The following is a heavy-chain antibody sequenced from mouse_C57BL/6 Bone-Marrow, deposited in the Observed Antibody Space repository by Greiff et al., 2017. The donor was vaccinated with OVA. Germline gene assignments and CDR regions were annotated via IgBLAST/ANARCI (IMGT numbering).Heavy chain of an antibody. V-gene: IGHV5-4*01. J-gene: IGHJ2*01. CDR1: GFTFSSYA. CDR2: ISDGGSYT. Sequence: EVKLMESGGGLVKPGGSLKLSCAASGFTFSSYAMSWVRQTPEKRLEWVATISDGGSYTYYPDNVKGRFTISRDNANNNLYLQMSHLKSEDTAMYYCARESRGCLYWGQGTTLTVSS. CDR3: ARESRGCLY. D-gene: IGHD6-1*01.